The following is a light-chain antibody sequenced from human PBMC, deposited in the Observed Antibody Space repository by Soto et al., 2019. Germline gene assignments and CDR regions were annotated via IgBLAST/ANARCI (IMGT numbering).Light chain of an antibody. CDR3: QQYGSSPKT. J-gene: IGKJ1*01. CDR2: DAS. CDR1: QSVSSSY. Sequence: EIVLTQSPGTLSLSPGERATLSCRASQSVSSSYLAWYQHKPGQAPRLLIYDASSRATGIPDRFSGSGSGTDFTLIISRLEPEDFAVYYCQQYGSSPKTFGQGTKVDIK. V-gene: IGKV3-20*01.